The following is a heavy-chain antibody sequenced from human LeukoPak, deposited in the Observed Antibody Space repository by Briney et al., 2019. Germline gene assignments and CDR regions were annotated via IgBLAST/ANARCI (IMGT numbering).Heavy chain of an antibody. CDR3: AREGDYPWSFLI. CDR2: INQDGSVK. V-gene: IGHV3-7*01. D-gene: IGHD1-26*01. CDR1: GVTSSSHW. J-gene: IGHJ3*02. Sequence: PGGSLRLSCAASGVTSSSHWMSWIRHAPGKGLEWVANINQDGSVKYYVESVKGRFTISRDKAKNSLYLQINSLRAEDSAVYYCAREGDYPWSFLIWGQGTMVTVSS.